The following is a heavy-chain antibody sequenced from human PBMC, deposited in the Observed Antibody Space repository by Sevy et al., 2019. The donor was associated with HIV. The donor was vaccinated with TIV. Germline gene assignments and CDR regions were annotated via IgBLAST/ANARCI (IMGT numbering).Heavy chain of an antibody. CDR1: GDAINGYY. V-gene: IGHV4-59*01. J-gene: IGHJ4*01. CDR2: IYFTEIT. CDR3: ARVLSPVADYDFWSGIRAPSKGGFDY. Sequence: SETLSLTCTVSGDAINGYYWSWIRQPPGKGLEWLGQIYFTEITNYNPSPEGRATISRDTSKHQLFLRLTSVTTADTAVYYCARVLSPVADYDFWSGIRAPSKGGFDYWGHGTLVTVSS. D-gene: IGHD3-3*01.